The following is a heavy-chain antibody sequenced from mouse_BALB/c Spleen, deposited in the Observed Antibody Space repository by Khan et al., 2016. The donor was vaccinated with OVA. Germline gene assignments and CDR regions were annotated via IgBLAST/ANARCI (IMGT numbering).Heavy chain of an antibody. V-gene: IGHV1-4*01. D-gene: IGHD2-5*01. Sequence: QVQLQQSGAELARPGASVKMSCKASGYTFTSYTIHWIKQRPGQGLEWIGYINPSSGYTNYNQKFKDKATLTADKSSTTAYMTLRSLPHADSAALYCARDGAYDRNYGCFAYWGQGTLVTVSA. CDR2: INPSSGYT. J-gene: IGHJ3*01. CDR1: GYTFTSYT. CDR3: ARDGAYDRNYGCFAY.